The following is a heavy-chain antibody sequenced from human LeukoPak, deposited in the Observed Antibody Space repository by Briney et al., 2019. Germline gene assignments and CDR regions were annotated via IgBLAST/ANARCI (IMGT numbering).Heavy chain of an antibody. CDR2: ISWDGGST. CDR3: AKAAELYLYYYYMDV. J-gene: IGHJ6*03. Sequence: GGSLRLSCAASGFTFDDYTMHWVRQAPGKGLEWVSLISWDGGSTYYADSVKGRFTISRDNSKNSLYLQMNSLRTEDTALYYCAKAAELYLYYYYMDVWGKGTTVTVSS. V-gene: IGHV3-43*01. CDR1: GFTFDDYT. D-gene: IGHD1-26*01.